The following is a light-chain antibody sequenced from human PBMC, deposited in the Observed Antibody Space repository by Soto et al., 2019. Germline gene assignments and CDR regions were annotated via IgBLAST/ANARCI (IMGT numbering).Light chain of an antibody. V-gene: IGLV4-60*02. CDR2: LEGSGSY. CDR3: ETWDSNIHWV. Sequence: QAVVTQSSSASASLGSSVKLTCTLSSGHSSYIIAWHQQQPGKAPRSLMKLEGSGSYNKGSGVPDRFSGSSSGADRYLTISNLQFEDEADYYCETWDSNIHWVFGGGTKLTVL. J-gene: IGLJ3*02. CDR1: SGHSSYI.